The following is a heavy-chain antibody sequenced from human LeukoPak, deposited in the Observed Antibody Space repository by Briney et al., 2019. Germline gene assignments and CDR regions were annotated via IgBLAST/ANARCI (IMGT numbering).Heavy chain of an antibody. CDR3: ARDYYDSSGQLHAGAHAFDI. Sequence: GGSLRLSCAASRFTFSSYVMHWVRQAPGKGLEWVAVIWYDGFNKYCADSVKGRFTISRDNSKNTLYLQMNSLRAEDTAVYYCARDYYDSSGQLHAGAHAFDIWGQGTMVTVSS. V-gene: IGHV3-33*01. D-gene: IGHD3-22*01. J-gene: IGHJ3*02. CDR2: IWYDGFNK. CDR1: RFTFSSYV.